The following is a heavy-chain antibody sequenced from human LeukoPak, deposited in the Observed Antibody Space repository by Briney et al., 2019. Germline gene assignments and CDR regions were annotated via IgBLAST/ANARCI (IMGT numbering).Heavy chain of an antibody. CDR3: ARVAAAGKEVYYFDY. CDR1: GGSISSYY. CDR2: IYTSGST. D-gene: IGHD6-13*01. V-gene: IGHV4-4*07. Sequence: PSETLSLTCTVSGGSISSYYWSWIRQPAGKGLEWIGRIYTSGSTNYNPSLKSRVTMLVDTSKNQFSLKLSSVTAADTAVYYCARVAAAGKEVYYFDYWGQGTLVTVSS. J-gene: IGHJ4*02.